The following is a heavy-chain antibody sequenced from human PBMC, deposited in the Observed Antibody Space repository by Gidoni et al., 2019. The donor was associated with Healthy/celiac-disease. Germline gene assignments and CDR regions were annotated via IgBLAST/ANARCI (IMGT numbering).Heavy chain of an antibody. D-gene: IGHD4-4*01. CDR3: AHSDDYSNYPSTDAFDI. CDR2: IYWDDDK. J-gene: IGHJ3*02. Sequence: QITSKESGPTLAKATQTITLTCTFSGFSLSTSSVGVGCIRQPPGKALEWLALIYWDDDKRYSPSLKSRLTITKDTSKNQVVLTMTNMDPVDTATYYCAHSDDYSNYPSTDAFDIWGQGTMVTVSS. CDR1: GFSLSTSSVG. V-gene: IGHV2-5*02.